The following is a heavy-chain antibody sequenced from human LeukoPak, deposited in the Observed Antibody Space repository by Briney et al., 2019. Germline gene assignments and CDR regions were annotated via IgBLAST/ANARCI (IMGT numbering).Heavy chain of an antibody. Sequence: GGSLRLPCAASGFIFSIYSINWVRQAPGKGLERVSSISSSTYIYYADSVKGRFTISRDNVKNSLYLQMSSLRAEDTAVYYCAREPTVGTPPAWGPGTLVTVSS. J-gene: IGHJ5*02. V-gene: IGHV3-21*01. D-gene: IGHD1-26*01. CDR3: AREPTVGTPPA. CDR2: ISSSTYI. CDR1: GFIFSIYS.